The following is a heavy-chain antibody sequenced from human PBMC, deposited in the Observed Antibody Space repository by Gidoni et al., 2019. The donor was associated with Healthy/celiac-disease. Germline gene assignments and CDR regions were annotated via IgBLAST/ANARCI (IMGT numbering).Heavy chain of an antibody. J-gene: IGHJ3*02. V-gene: IGHV3-23*01. CDR3: ANEPVRAHLASHAFDI. D-gene: IGHD2-2*01. CDR2: ISGSGGST. Sequence: EVQLLESGGGLVQPGGSLRLSCAASGFTFSSDAMSWVRQAPGKGLEWVSAISGSGGSTYYADSVKGRFTISRDNSKNTLYLQMNSLRAEDTAVYYCANEPVRAHLASHAFDIWGQGTMVTVSS. CDR1: GFTFSSDA.